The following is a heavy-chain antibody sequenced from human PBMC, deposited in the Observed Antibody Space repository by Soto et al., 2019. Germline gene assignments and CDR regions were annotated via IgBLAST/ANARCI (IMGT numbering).Heavy chain of an antibody. J-gene: IGHJ4*02. CDR2: ITHSGST. Sequence: ETLFLTCPVSGASFSGYYWTWIRQPPGKGLEWIGEITHSGSTNYNPSLKSRVTISVDTSKNQFSLNLNSVTDADTAVYYCARSSVRGWSYWGQGTLVTVYS. CDR1: GASFSGYY. D-gene: IGHD3-10*01. CDR3: ARSSVRGWSY. V-gene: IGHV4-34*01.